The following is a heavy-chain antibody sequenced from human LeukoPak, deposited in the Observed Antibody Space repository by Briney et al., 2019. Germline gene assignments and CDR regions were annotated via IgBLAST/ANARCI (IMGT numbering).Heavy chain of an antibody. J-gene: IGHJ4*02. CDR3: ARGLRSTGWSLFVY. Sequence: GGSLRLSCAASGFTVSSNYMSWVRQAPGKWLEWVSSINSGGSTYYADSGKGRLSISRDNSTNTLCIQIISLTAEGMAVYYCARGLRSTGWSLFVYWRRGAKVSDSS. V-gene: IGHV3-66*01. D-gene: IGHD6-19*01. CDR1: GFTVSSNY. CDR2: INSGGST.